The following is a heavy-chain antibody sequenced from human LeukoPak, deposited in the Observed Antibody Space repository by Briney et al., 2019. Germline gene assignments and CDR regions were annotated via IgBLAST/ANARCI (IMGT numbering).Heavy chain of an antibody. Sequence: SETLSLNCTVSGGSVSSGSYYWSWIRQPPGKGMEWIGYIYYSGSTNYNPSLKSRVTISVDTSKNQFSLKLSSVTAADTAVYYCARGGSDYYDSSGYYYVTDYWGQGTLVTVSS. CDR1: GGSVSSGSYY. D-gene: IGHD3-22*01. J-gene: IGHJ4*02. CDR2: IYYSGST. CDR3: ARGGSDYYDSSGYYYVTDY. V-gene: IGHV4-61*01.